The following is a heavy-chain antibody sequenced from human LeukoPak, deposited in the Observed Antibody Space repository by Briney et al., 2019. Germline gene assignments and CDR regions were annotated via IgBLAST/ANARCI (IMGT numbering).Heavy chain of an antibody. CDR2: INHSGST. D-gene: IGHD3-10*01. Sequence: SETLSLTCAVYGGSFSGYYWSWIRQPPGKGLEWIGEINHSGSTNYNPSLKSRVTISVDTSKNQFSLKLSSVTAADTAVYYCARHDEKERAWFGELFRGRFDPWGQGTLVTVSS. J-gene: IGHJ5*02. CDR3: ARHDEKERAWFGELFRGRFDP. CDR1: GGSFSGYY. V-gene: IGHV4-34*01.